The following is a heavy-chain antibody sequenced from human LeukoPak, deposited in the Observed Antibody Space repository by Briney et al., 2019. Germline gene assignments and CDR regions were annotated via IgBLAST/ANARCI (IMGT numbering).Heavy chain of an antibody. D-gene: IGHD6-13*01. Sequence: GRSLRLSCAASGFTFSSFGMHWVRQAPGKGLEWVAVIWNDGSLEYYADSEKGRFTISRDNAKNSLYLQMNSLRAEDMALYYCAKDRQSSSSWTFDYWGQGTLVTVSS. CDR3: AKDRQSSSSWTFDY. CDR2: IWNDGSLE. J-gene: IGHJ4*02. CDR1: GFTFSSFG. V-gene: IGHV3-33*03.